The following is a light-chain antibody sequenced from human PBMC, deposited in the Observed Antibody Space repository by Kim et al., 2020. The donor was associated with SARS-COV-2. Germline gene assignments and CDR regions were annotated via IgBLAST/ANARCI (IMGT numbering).Light chain of an antibody. CDR1: PSICTH. CDR2: APS. CDR3: QQTSTSLPIT. J-gene: IGKJ5*01. V-gene: IGKV1-39*01. Sequence: SVDDSVPISCRASPSICTHVLWYQPKPGKAPELLISAPSTVQAGVPSKVIGDGSGSYFTLPLNALQPEDFATYYCQQTSTSLPITFGHGTRLEIK.